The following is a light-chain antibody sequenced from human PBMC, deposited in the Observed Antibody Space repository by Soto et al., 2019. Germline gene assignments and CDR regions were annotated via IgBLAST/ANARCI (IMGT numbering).Light chain of an antibody. CDR2: EVT. CDR1: NTDVGGYNY. V-gene: IGLV2-8*01. J-gene: IGLJ3*02. CDR3: SSYAGSNLWV. Sequence: QSVLTQPPSASGSPGQSVTISCTGSNTDVGGYNYVTWYLQYPGRAPKVIIYEVTKRPAGVPTRFSGSRSGNTASLTVSGLQAEDEADYYCSSYAGSNLWVFGGGTKVTVL.